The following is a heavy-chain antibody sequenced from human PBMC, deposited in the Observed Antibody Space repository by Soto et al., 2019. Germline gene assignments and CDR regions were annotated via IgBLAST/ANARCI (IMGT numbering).Heavy chain of an antibody. CDR1: GFTLGRYG. CDR3: ARGGPDLATIGSFDY. D-gene: IGHD3-16*01. V-gene: IGHV3-23*01. J-gene: IGHJ4*02. CDR2: VSPNGQGI. Sequence: TGGSLRLSCAASGFTLGRYGMSWVRQAPGKGLEWVSAVSPNGQGIYYADSVRGRFTISRDFSKNTVFLHMDSLRAEDTAVYYCARGGPDLATIGSFDYWGQGTLVTVSS.